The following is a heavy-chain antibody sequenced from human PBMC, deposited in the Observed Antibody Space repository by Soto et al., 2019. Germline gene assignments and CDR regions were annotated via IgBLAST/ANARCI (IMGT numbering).Heavy chain of an antibody. CDR1: GDSVSSNSAA. CDR3: ARVNISIFEVVNYYYMDV. CDR2: TYYRSKWYN. D-gene: IGHD3-3*01. J-gene: IGHJ6*03. Sequence: SQTLSLTCAISGDSVSSNSAAWNWIRQSPSRGLEWLGRTYYRSKWYNDYAVSVKSRITINPDTSKNQFSLQLNSVTPEDTAVYYCARVNISIFEVVNYYYMDVWGKGTTVTVSS. V-gene: IGHV6-1*01.